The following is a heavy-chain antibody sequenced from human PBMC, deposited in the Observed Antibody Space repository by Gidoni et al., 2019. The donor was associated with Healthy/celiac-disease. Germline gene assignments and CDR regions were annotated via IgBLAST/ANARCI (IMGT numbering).Heavy chain of an antibody. D-gene: IGHD4-17*01. J-gene: IGHJ4*02. Sequence: QVQLVESGGGVVQPGRSLRLSCAASGFTFSSYAMHWVRQAPGKGLEWVAVISYDGSNKYYADSVKGRFTISRDNSKNTLYLQMNSLRAEDTAVYYCARDRWEDYGGNFDYWGQGTLVTVSS. CDR1: GFTFSSYA. V-gene: IGHV3-30*04. CDR3: ARDRWEDYGGNFDY. CDR2: ISYDGSNK.